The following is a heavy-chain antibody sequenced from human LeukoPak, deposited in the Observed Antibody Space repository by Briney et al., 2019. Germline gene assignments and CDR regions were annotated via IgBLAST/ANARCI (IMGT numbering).Heavy chain of an antibody. CDR1: GGSINNYY. CDR2: IYSSGST. D-gene: IGHD3-9*01. Sequence: SETLSLTCTVSGGSINNYYWSWIRQPPGKGLEWIGFIYSSGSTNYNPPLKSRVTISIDTSKNQFSLKLSSVTAADTAVYHCARDTRGDILTGAHAFDIWGQGTMVTVSS. V-gene: IGHV4-59*01. CDR3: ARDTRGDILTGAHAFDI. J-gene: IGHJ3*02.